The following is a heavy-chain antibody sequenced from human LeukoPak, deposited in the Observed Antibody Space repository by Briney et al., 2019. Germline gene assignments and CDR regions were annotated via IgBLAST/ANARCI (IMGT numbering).Heavy chain of an antibody. CDR2: LSRNSGSM. Sequence: GGSLRLSCAASGFTFDDYAMHWVRQAPGKGLECVSGLSRNSGSMGYTDSVKGGFTISRDNAKNSLFLQRNSLRSEHMVLYYCAKAAVADTGFDSWGQGTLVTVSS. V-gene: IGHV3-9*03. J-gene: IGHJ4*02. CDR1: GFTFDDYA. D-gene: IGHD6-19*01. CDR3: AKAAVADTGFDS.